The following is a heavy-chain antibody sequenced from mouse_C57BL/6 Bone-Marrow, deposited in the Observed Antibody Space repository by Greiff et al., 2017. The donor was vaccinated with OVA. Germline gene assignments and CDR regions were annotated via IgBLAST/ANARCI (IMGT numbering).Heavy chain of an antibody. CDR3: ARAPPGLLWYFDV. J-gene: IGHJ1*03. D-gene: IGHD2-3*01. V-gene: IGHV1-26*01. CDR2: INPNNGGT. Sequence: EVQLQQSGPELVKPGASVKISCKASGYTFTDYYMNWVKQSHGKSLEWIGDINPNNGGTSYKQKFKGKATLTVAQSSSTAYMELRSLTSEDSAVYYGARAPPGLLWYFDVWGTGTTVTVSS. CDR1: GYTFTDYY.